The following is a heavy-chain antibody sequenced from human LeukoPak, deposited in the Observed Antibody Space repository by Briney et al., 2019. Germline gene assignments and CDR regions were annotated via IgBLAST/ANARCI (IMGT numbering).Heavy chain of an antibody. CDR1: GGSISTSSHC. Sequence: PSETLSLTCTVSGGSISTSSHCWGWIRQPPGKGLEWIGSFFYSESTYYNPSLKSRVTISVDTSKNQFSLKLTSVTAADTAVYYCARHRRGYEDYWGQGTLVTVSS. CDR2: FFYSEST. D-gene: IGHD5-12*01. CDR3: ARHRRGYEDY. J-gene: IGHJ4*02. V-gene: IGHV4-39*01.